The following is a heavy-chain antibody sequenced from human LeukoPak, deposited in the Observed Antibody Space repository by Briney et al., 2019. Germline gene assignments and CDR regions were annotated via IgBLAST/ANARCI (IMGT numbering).Heavy chain of an antibody. CDR2: INPNSGDT. CDR1: VYTFTGYY. V-gene: IGHV1-2*02. Sequence: ASVKVSCKASVYTFTGYYMHWVRQAPGQGLEWMGWINPNSGDTNYVEKFQGRVTMTRDKSISTAYLQWSSLKASDTAMYYCARHMGQWLVLDYWGQGTLVTVSS. D-gene: IGHD6-19*01. J-gene: IGHJ4*02. CDR3: ARHMGQWLVLDY.